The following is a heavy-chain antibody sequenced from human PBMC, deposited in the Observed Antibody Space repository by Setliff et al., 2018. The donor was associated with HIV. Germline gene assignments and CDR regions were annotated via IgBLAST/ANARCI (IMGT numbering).Heavy chain of an antibody. CDR2: ISWDGDMT. CDR1: GFTFDDYT. V-gene: IGHV3-43*01. J-gene: IGHJ4*02. Sequence: GGSLRLSCAASGFTFDDYTMHWVRQAPGKGLEWVSLISWDGDMTYYADSVKGRFTISRDNSKNSLYLQMNSLTTEDTGLYYCAKDGWGGKPYYFDYWGQGTLVTVSS. D-gene: IGHD1-26*01. CDR3: AKDGWGGKPYYFDY.